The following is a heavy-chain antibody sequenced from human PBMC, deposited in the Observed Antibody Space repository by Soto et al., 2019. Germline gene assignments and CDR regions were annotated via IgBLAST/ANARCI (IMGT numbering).Heavy chain of an antibody. CDR2: INAGNGNT. CDR3: AAGVWLALDAFDI. D-gene: IGHD6-19*01. V-gene: IGHV1-3*01. Sequence: GASVKVSCKASGYTFTSYAMHWVRQAPGQRLEWMGWINAGNGNTKYSQKFQGRVTITRDTSASTAYMELSSLRSEDTAVYYCAAGVWLALDAFDIWGQGTMVTVSS. CDR1: GYTFTSYA. J-gene: IGHJ3*02.